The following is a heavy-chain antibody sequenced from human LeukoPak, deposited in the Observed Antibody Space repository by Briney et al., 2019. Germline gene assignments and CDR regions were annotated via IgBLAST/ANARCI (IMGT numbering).Heavy chain of an antibody. J-gene: IGHJ3*02. Sequence: PSETLSLTCTVSGGSISSYYWSWIRQPPGKGLEWIGYIYYSGSTNYNPSLKSRVTISVDTSKNQFSLKLSSVTAADTAVYYCARDYDSSGYFAFDIWGQGTMVTVSS. CDR1: GGSISSYY. CDR3: ARDYDSSGYFAFDI. CDR2: IYYSGST. D-gene: IGHD3-22*01. V-gene: IGHV4-59*01.